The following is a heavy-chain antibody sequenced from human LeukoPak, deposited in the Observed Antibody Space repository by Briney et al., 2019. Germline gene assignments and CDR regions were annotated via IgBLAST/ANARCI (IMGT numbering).Heavy chain of an antibody. V-gene: IGHV1-18*04. CDR2: ISAYNGNT. J-gene: IGHJ4*02. CDR3: ARYDNVDIVATMVSDY. Sequence: ASVKVSCKASGYTFTSYGISWVRQAPGQGLEWMGWISAYNGNTNYAQKLQGRVTMTTGTSTSTAYMELRSLRSDDTAVYSCARYDNVDIVATMVSDYWGQGTLVTVSS. CDR1: GYTFTSYG. D-gene: IGHD5-12*01.